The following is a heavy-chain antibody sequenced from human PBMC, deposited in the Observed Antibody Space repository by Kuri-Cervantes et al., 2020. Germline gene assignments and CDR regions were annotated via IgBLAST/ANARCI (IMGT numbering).Heavy chain of an antibody. CDR3: ARDSSSGWGGVYYYMDV. D-gene: IGHD6-19*01. V-gene: IGHV4-34*10. J-gene: IGHJ6*03. CDR2: VKEGGVT. Sequence: SETLSLTCAVHGGSFSGYYWSWTRQSPGKGLEWIGDVKEGGVTNYNPSLKSRVTMSLDKSKNQFSLKLSSVTAADTAVYYCARDSSSGWGGVYYYMDVWGTGTTVTVSS. CDR1: GGSFSGYY.